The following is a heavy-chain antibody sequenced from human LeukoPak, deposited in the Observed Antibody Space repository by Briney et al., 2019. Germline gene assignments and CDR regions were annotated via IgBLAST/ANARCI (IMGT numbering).Heavy chain of an antibody. Sequence: ASVKVSCKASGYTXTGYYMHWVRQAPGQGLEWMGWINPNSGGTNYAQKFQGRVTMTRDTSISTAYMELSRLRSDDTAVYYCARVGTMVRGVTLYFDYWGQGTLVTVSS. V-gene: IGHV1-2*02. CDR2: INPNSGGT. D-gene: IGHD3-10*01. J-gene: IGHJ4*02. CDR1: GYTXTGYY. CDR3: ARVGTMVRGVTLYFDY.